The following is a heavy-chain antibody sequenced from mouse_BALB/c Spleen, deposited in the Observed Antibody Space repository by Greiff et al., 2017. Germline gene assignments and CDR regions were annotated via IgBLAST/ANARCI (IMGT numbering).Heavy chain of an antibody. J-gene: IGHJ1*01. V-gene: IGHV3-2*02. Sequence: EVQLQESGPGLVKPSQSLSLTCTVTGYSITSDYAWNWIRQFPGNKLEWMGYISYSGSTSYNPSLKSRISITRDISKNQFFLQLNSVTTEDTATYYCARRDYGYWYFDVWGAGTTVTVSS. CDR3: ARRDYGYWYFDV. D-gene: IGHD1-1*01. CDR2: ISYSGST. CDR1: GYSITSDYA.